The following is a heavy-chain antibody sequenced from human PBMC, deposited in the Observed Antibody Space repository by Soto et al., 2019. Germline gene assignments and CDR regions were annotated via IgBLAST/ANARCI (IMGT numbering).Heavy chain of an antibody. CDR3: ARWAFSADDQSDWFDT. Sequence: QVPLQESGPGLVRPSETLSLTCSVSGGSITSPNYFWGWVRRAPGRGPEWIGNIFYNGRTDYRPSLQSRVTISVDTARHQVSLGLASVTAADTAIYYCARWAFSADDQSDWFDTWGHGTLVTVSS. V-gene: IGHV4-39*01. D-gene: IGHD5-12*01. J-gene: IGHJ5*01. CDR1: GGSITSPNYF. CDR2: IFYNGRT.